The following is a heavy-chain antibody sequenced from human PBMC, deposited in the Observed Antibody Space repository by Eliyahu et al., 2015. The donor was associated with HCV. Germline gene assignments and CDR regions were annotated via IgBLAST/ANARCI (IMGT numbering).Heavy chain of an antibody. D-gene: IGHD3-10*01. V-gene: IGHV5-51*01. CDR2: IYPGDSDT. CDR1: GYSFTSYW. J-gene: IGHJ6*02. CDR3: ARRMVRGVAYYYYYGMDV. Sequence: EVQLVQSGAEVKKPGESLKISCKGSGYSFTSYWIGWVRQMPGKGLEWMGIIYPGDSDTRYSPSFQGQVTISADKSISTAYLQWSSLKASDTAMYYCARRMVRGVAYYYYYGMDVWGQGTTVTVSS.